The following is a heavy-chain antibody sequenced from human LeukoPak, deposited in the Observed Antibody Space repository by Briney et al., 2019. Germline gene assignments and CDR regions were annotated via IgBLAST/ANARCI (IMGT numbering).Heavy chain of an antibody. CDR1: GYTFTSYD. D-gene: IGHD3-9*01. CDR3: ARGVVSYDILTGYYTYYFDY. J-gene: IGHJ4*02. CDR2: LTPNSGNT. Sequence: ASVKVSCKASGYTFTSYDINWVRQATGQGLEWMGWLTPNSGNTGYAQKFQGRVTMTGNASISTAYMELSSLRSEDTAVYYCARGVVSYDILTGYYTYYFDYWGQGTLVTVSS. V-gene: IGHV1-8*01.